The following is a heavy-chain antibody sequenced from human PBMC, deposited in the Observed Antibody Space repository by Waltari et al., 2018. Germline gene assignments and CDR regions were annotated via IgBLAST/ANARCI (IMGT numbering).Heavy chain of an antibody. D-gene: IGHD3-22*01. V-gene: IGHV3-53*01. J-gene: IGHJ4*02. CDR1: GFTVSSNY. CDR2: IYSGGST. Sequence: EVQLVESGGGLIQPGGSLRLSCAASGFTVSSNYMSWVRQAPGKGLEWGSVIYSGGSTYYADSVKGRFTISRDNSKNTRYLQMNSLRAEDTAVYYCARDSYDSSGYYYGDYWGQGTLVTVSS. CDR3: ARDSYDSSGYYYGDY.